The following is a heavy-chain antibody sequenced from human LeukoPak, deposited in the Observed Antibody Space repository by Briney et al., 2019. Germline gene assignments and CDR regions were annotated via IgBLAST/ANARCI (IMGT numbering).Heavy chain of an antibody. V-gene: IGHV3-30*03. D-gene: IGHD2-15*01. Sequence: GGSLRLSCAASGFTFSSYSMNWVRQAPGKGLEWVAVISYDGSNKYYADSVKGRFTISRDNSKNTLYLQMNSLRAEDTAVYYCARGLLGYCSGGSCSTALDYWGQGTLVTVSS. CDR3: ARGLLGYCSGGSCSTALDY. CDR1: GFTFSSYS. J-gene: IGHJ4*02. CDR2: ISYDGSNK.